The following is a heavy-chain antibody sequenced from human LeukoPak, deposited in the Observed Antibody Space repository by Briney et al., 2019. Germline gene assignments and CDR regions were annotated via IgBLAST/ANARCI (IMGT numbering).Heavy chain of an antibody. J-gene: IGHJ3*02. V-gene: IGHV1-3*01. Sequence: ASVKVSCKASGYTFTSYAMHWVRQAPGQRLEWMRWINAGNGNTKYSQKFQGRVTITRDTSASTAYMELSSLRSEDTAVYYCARDLPPAIVADAFDIWGQGTMVTVSS. CDR3: ARDLPPAIVADAFDI. CDR1: GYTFTSYA. D-gene: IGHD5-12*01. CDR2: INAGNGNT.